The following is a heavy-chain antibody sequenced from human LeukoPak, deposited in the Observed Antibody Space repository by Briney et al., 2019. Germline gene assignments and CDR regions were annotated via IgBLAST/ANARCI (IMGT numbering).Heavy chain of an antibody. CDR1: GGSISSYY. CDR2: IYYSGST. Sequence: SETLSLTCTVSGGSISSYYWSWIRQPPGKGLEWIGYIYYSGSTNYNPSLKSRVTISVDTSKNQLSLKLSSVTAADTAVYYCARVVRGSSTSPDPFDPWGQGTLVTVSS. CDR3: ARVVRGSSTSPDPFDP. D-gene: IGHD2-2*01. J-gene: IGHJ5*02. V-gene: IGHV4-59*08.